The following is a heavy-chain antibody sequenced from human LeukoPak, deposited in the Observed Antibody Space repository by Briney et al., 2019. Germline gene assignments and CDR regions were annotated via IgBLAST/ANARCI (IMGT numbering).Heavy chain of an antibody. D-gene: IGHD3-22*01. J-gene: IGHJ6*02. CDR2: LDPADGEM. CDR1: GSTLTEFS. V-gene: IGHV1-24*01. Sequence: GASVKVSCKVSGSTLTEFSIHWVRQVPGKGLEWMGGLDPADGEMIYAQKFQGRVTMAEDSSMDTAYMELRSLRSEDTAVYYCANLYYHDSSGYNGMDVWGQGTTVTVSS. CDR3: ANLYYHDSSGYNGMDV.